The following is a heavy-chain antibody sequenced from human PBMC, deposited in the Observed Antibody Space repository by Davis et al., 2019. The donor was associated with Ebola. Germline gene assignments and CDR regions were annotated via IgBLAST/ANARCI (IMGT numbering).Heavy chain of an antibody. Sequence: SETLSLTCTVSGGSISSSSYYWGWIRQPPGKGLEWIGSIYYSGSTYYNPSLKSRVTISVDTSKNQFSLKLSSVTAADTAVYYCARDPRYYYDSSGYSLYYGMDVWGQGTTVTVSS. J-gene: IGHJ6*02. CDR1: GGSISSSSYY. D-gene: IGHD3-22*01. V-gene: IGHV4-39*07. CDR2: IYYSGST. CDR3: ARDPRYYYDSSGYSLYYGMDV.